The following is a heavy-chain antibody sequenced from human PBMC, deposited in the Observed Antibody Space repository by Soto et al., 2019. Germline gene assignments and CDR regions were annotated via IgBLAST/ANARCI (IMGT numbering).Heavy chain of an antibody. D-gene: IGHD5-12*01. J-gene: IGHJ5*02. CDR1: GGSFSSSPYY. Sequence: SETLSLTCTVSGGSFSSSPYYWGWIRQPPGKGLEWIGSIYYSGSTYYNPSLKSRVTISVDTSKNQFSLKLSSVTAADTAVYYCARPYSGYDKNWFDPWGQGTLVT. V-gene: IGHV4-39*01. CDR2: IYYSGST. CDR3: ARPYSGYDKNWFDP.